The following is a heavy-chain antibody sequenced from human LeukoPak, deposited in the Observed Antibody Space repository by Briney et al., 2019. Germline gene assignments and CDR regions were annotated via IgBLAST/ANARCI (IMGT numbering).Heavy chain of an antibody. J-gene: IGHJ4*02. CDR1: GGSFSGYY. CDR3: ARGYFSGYYFDY. V-gene: IGHV4-34*01. D-gene: IGHD3-22*01. Sequence: SQTLSLTCALYGGSFSGYYWRWIRQPPGKGLEWIGEINHSGSTNYNPSLKSRVTISVDTSKNQFSLKLSSVTAADTAVYYCARGYFSGYYFDYWGQGTLVTVSS. CDR2: INHSGST.